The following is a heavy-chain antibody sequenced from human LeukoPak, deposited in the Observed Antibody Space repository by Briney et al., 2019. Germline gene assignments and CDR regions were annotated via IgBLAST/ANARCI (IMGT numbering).Heavy chain of an antibody. J-gene: IGHJ3*02. CDR1: GYTFTSYG. CDR3: ARGSSRSPRDAFDI. Sequence: ASVKVSCKASGYTFTSYGISWVRQAPGQGLEWMGIISPSGASTTYAQNFQGRVTMTRDMSTSTLYMELSSLKSEDTAVYYCARGSSRSPRDAFDIWGQGTMVTVSS. V-gene: IGHV1-46*01. CDR2: ISPSGAST.